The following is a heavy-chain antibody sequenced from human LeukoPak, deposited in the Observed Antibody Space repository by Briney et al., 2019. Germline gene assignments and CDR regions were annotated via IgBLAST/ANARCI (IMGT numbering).Heavy chain of an antibody. V-gene: IGHV3-74*01. Sequence: GGSLRLSCEASGLTFSNSWMHWVRQAPGKGLVWVSRINNEGTTISYADSVKGRFTISRYNAKNTLYLRMNSLRAEDTGVYYCARVSGLGMNEYYQHWGQGTLVTVAS. J-gene: IGHJ1*01. CDR3: ARVSGLGMNEYYQH. CDR1: GLTFSNSW. D-gene: IGHD3-10*01. CDR2: INNEGTTI.